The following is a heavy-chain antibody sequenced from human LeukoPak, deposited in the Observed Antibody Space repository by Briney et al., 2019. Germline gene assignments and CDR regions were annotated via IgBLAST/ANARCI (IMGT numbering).Heavy chain of an antibody. J-gene: IGHJ4*02. Sequence: GGSLRLSCSVSGFTFSDYAMHWVRQAPGKGLEYVSAITNNGGSTYYADSAKGRFSVSRDNSKNTVYIQLSSLRPDDTAVYYCVKGRIYCRYPSLDYWGQGTLVTVSS. D-gene: IGHD1-26*01. CDR2: ITNNGGST. CDR3: VKGRIYCRYPSLDY. CDR1: GFTFSDYA. V-gene: IGHV3-64D*06.